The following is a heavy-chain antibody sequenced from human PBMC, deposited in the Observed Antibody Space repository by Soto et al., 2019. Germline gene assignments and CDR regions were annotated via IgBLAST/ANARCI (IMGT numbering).Heavy chain of an antibody. D-gene: IGHD3-3*01. Sequence: ASVMVSCKASGYSFTNNYMHWVRQAPGQGLEWMGTINAGGGYTTYAQRFQGRVTMTRDTSTSTVSMQLSSRRYEDTALYYCTIVESNVEERDPFAFWTRGTLDTGSS. J-gene: IGHJ5*01. V-gene: IGHV1-46*03. CDR2: INAGGGYT. CDR3: TIVESNVEERDPFAF. CDR1: GYSFTNNY.